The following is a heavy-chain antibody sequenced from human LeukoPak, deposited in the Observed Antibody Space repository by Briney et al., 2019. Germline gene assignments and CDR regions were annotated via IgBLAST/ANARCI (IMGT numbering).Heavy chain of an antibody. CDR1: GYSISSGYY. J-gene: IGHJ3*02. V-gene: IGHV4-38-2*02. Sequence: SETLSLTCTVSGYSISSGYYWGWIRQPPGKGLEWIGSIYHSGSTYYNPSLKSRVTISVDTSKNQFSLRLSSVTAADTAVYYCARWGLSSRDAFDIWGQGTMVTVSS. D-gene: IGHD6-13*01. CDR2: IYHSGST. CDR3: ARWGLSSRDAFDI.